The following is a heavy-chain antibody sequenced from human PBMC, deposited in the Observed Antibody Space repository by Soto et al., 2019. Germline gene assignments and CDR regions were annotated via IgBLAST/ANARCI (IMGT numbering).Heavy chain of an antibody. J-gene: IGHJ6*02. CDR3: ERDRNGGYYDYYYGMDV. CDR2: IYYSGST. Sequence: PSETLSLTCTVSGGSISSGGYYWSWIRQHPGKGLEWIGYIYYSGSTYYNPSLKSRVTISVDTSKNQFSLKLSSVTAAETDVYYCERDRNGGYYDYYYGMDVWGQGTTVTVSS. V-gene: IGHV4-31*03. CDR1: GGSISSGGYY. D-gene: IGHD5-18*01.